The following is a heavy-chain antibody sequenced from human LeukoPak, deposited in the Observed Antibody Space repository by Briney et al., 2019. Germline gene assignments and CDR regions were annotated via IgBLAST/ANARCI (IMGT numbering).Heavy chain of an antibody. D-gene: IGHD4-23*01. J-gene: IGHJ4*02. CDR1: GGSISSSSYY. CDR3: ARLGEDYGGNSGYFDY. V-gene: IGHV4-39*01. Sequence: SETLSLTCTVSGGSISSSSYYWGWIRQPPGKGLEWIGSTYYSGSTYYNPSLKSRVTISVDTSKNQFSLKLSSVTAADTAVYYCARLGEDYGGNSGYFDYWGQGTLVTVSS. CDR2: TYYSGST.